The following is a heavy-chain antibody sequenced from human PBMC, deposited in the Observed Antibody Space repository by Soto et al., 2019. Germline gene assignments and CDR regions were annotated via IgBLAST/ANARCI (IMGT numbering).Heavy chain of an antibody. J-gene: IGHJ5*02. CDR1: GYSITDGYY. CDR2: IYHNGNS. CDR3: ARYCSGGSCDDH. Sequence: SETLSLTCAVSGYSITDGYYWGWIRQPPGKGLEWIGNIYHNGNSFYNPSLKSRVTMSADTSKNQFSLRLSFVTAADTAVYYCARYCSGGSCDDHWGQGTLVTVSS. D-gene: IGHD2-15*01. V-gene: IGHV4-38-2*01.